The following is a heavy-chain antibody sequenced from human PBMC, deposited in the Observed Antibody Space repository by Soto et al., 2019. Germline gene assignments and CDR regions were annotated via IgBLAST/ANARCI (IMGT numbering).Heavy chain of an antibody. Sequence: ASVKVSCKASGSTFTSSAVQWVRQARGQRLEWIGWIVVGSGNTNYAQKFQERVTITRDMSTSTAYMELSSLRSEDTAVYYCAADGGDTAMASYYFDYWGQGTLVTVSS. V-gene: IGHV1-58*01. CDR1: GSTFTSSA. CDR3: AADGGDTAMASYYFDY. J-gene: IGHJ4*02. CDR2: IVVGSGNT. D-gene: IGHD5-18*01.